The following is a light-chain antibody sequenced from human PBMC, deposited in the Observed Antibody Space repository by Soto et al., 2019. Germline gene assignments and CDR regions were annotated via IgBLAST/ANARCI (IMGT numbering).Light chain of an antibody. CDR1: QSINSW. V-gene: IGKV1-5*03. CDR2: KAS. Sequence: DIQMTQSPSTLPASVGDRVTITCRASQSINSWLAWYQQKPGKAPKLLIYKASSLESGVPSRFSGSGSGTEFTLTISSLQPDDFATYYCQQYNSYSRTFGQGTKGEI. CDR3: QQYNSYSRT. J-gene: IGKJ1*01.